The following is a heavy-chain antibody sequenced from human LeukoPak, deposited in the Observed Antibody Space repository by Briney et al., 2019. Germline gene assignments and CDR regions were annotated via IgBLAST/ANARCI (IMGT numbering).Heavy chain of an antibody. CDR3: ATRPQRRIAASDLNWVGP. CDR2: VNPKSGGT. V-gene: IGHV1-2*02. D-gene: IGHD6-13*01. Sequence: GASVKVSCKASGYRFSDYYIHWVRQAPGQGFEWMGWVNPKSGGTLYPQNFQGRVTMTRDTSINTVYMELTSLRSDDTAIYYCATRPQRRIAASDLNWVGPWGPGTLVTVSS. CDR1: GYRFSDYY. J-gene: IGHJ5*02.